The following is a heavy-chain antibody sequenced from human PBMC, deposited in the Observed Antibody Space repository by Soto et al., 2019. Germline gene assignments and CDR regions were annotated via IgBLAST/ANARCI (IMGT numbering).Heavy chain of an antibody. V-gene: IGHV3-23*01. J-gene: IGHJ6*02. Sequence: LRLSCAASGFTFSSYAMSWVRQAPGKGLEWVSAISGSGGSTYYADSVKGRFTISRDNSKNTLYLQMNSLRAEDTAVYYCAKAPVAGFTYYYYGMDVWGQGTTVTVSS. CDR1: GFTFSSYA. CDR3: AKAPVAGFTYYYYGMDV. D-gene: IGHD6-19*01. CDR2: ISGSGGST.